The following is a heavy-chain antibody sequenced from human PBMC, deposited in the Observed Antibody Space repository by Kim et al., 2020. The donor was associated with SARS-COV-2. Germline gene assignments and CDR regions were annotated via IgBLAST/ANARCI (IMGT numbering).Heavy chain of an antibody. CDR3: VRGSSSRGYFDY. V-gene: IGHV3-74*01. J-gene: IGHJ4*02. CDR2: T. Sequence: TNYAFAVEGRFTLSRDNARNTLNLQMNSLRGEDTAVYYCVRGSSSRGYFDYWGQGTLVTVSS. D-gene: IGHD6-13*01.